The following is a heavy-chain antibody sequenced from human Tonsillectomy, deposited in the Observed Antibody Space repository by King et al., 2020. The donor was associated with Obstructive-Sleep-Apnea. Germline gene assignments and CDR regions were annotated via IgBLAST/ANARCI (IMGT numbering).Heavy chain of an antibody. J-gene: IGHJ6*02. CDR1: GFTFDDYA. CDR2: ISWNSYSI. V-gene: IGHV3-9*01. CDR3: ARDNHGLDV. Sequence: VQLVESGGGLVQPGRSLRLSCAASGFTFDDYAMHWARQAPGKGLEWVSGISWNSYSIDYADSVKGRFTISRDNAKNSRYLQRNSLRAEDTASYYCARDNHGLDVWGQGTTVTVSS.